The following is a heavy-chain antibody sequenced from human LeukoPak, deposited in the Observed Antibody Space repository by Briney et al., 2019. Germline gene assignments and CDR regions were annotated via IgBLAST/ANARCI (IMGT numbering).Heavy chain of an antibody. V-gene: IGHV1-8*01. Sequence: ASVKVSCKASGYTFTSYGINWVRQATGQGLEWMGWMNPNSGNTGYAQKFQGRVTMTRNTSISTAYMELSSLRSEDTAVYYCARGGLQWLVGSYGMDVWGQGTTVTVSS. CDR1: GYTFTSYG. CDR2: MNPNSGNT. J-gene: IGHJ6*02. D-gene: IGHD6-19*01. CDR3: ARGGLQWLVGSYGMDV.